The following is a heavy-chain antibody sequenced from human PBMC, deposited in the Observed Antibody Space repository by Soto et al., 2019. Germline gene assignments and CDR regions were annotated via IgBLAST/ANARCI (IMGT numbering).Heavy chain of an antibody. CDR2: ISWNSAST. CDR3: VKDSRRYTNGLDV. J-gene: IGHJ6*02. Sequence: EVQLVESGGGLVEPGKSLRLSCVVSGFTYEDFAMHWVRQAPGKGLEWVSGISWNSASTGYAYSVTSRCTISRDNAKNSQYLQMRNLTGDDTAMYSCVKDSRRYTNGLDVCGPGTSVTVSS. CDR1: GFTYEDFA. V-gene: IGHV3-9*01. D-gene: IGHD5-18*01.